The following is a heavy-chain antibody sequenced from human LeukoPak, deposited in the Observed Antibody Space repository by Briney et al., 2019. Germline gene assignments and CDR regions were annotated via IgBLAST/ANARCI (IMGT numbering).Heavy chain of an antibody. CDR1: GGSITSTNW. CDR3: SRENGAFSPFGY. Sequence: SGTLSLTCGVSGGSITSTNWWSWVRQPPGHGLEWIGEVSLSGLTNYNPSLSSRVIMALDTSKNHLSLHLTSVTAADTAVYYCSRENGAFSPFGYWGQGYLVTVLS. CDR2: VSLSGLT. D-gene: IGHD2-8*01. J-gene: IGHJ4*02. V-gene: IGHV4-4*02.